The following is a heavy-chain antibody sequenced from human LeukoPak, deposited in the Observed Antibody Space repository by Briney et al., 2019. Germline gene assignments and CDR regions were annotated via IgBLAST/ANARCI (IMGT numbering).Heavy chain of an antibody. CDR3: ARDYCSGGSCYLGYYYYMDV. CDR1: GDTFSNSA. D-gene: IGHD2-15*01. Sequence: ASVKVSCKASGDTFSNSAISWVRQAPGQGLEYMGGIIPMFGTPNYAQKFQGRVTITADKSTSTAYMELSSLRSEDTAVYYCARDYCSGGSCYLGYYYYMDVWGKGTTVTVSS. CDR2: IIPMFGTP. J-gene: IGHJ6*03. V-gene: IGHV1-69*06.